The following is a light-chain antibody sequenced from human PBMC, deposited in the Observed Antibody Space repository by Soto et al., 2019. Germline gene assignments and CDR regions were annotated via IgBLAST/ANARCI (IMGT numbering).Light chain of an antibody. J-gene: IGKJ4*01. V-gene: IGKV1-5*03. CDR1: QSISNS. Sequence: DIQMTQTPSTRSASVGDRVTMTCRASQSISNSLAWYQQKPGKAPKLLIYRASALQRGVPSRFSGSGSGTEFTLTIDSLQPDDFATFYCQQYSTYPLTFGGGTKVDIK. CDR2: RAS. CDR3: QQYSTYPLT.